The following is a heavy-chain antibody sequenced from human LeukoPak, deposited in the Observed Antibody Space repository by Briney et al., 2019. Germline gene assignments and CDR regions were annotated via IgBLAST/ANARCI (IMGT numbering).Heavy chain of an antibody. CDR1: GGSFSGYY. J-gene: IGHJ5*02. V-gene: IGHV4-34*01. Sequence: SETLSLTCAVYGGSFSGYYWSWIRQPPGKGLEWIGEINHSGSTNYNPSLKSRVTISVDTSKNQFSLKLSSVTAADTAVYYCARAGWFGELSGTVPFNWFDPWGQGTLVTVSS. CDR2: INHSGST. CDR3: ARAGWFGELSGTVPFNWFDP. D-gene: IGHD3-10*01.